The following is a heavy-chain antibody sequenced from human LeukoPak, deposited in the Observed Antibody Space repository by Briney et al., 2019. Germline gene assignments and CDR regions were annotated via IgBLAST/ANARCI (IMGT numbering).Heavy chain of an antibody. CDR1: GFTFSSYA. CDR3: ARDSRGDAFDI. Sequence: GGSLRLSCAASGFTFSSYAMHWVRQAPGKGLEWVAVISYDGSNKYYADSVKGRFTISRDNSKNTLYLQMNSLRAEDTAVYYCARDSRGDAFDIWGQGTMVTVSS. V-gene: IGHV3-30-3*01. CDR2: ISYDGSNK. D-gene: IGHD3-10*01. J-gene: IGHJ3*02.